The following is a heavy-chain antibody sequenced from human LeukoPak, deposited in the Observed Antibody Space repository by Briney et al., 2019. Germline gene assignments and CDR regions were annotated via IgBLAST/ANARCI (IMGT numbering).Heavy chain of an antibody. V-gene: IGHV3-72*01. CDR3: ARAPITVAGIDY. CDR2: TRNKANSYTT. CDR1: GLTFSDQY. D-gene: IGHD6-19*01. J-gene: IGHJ4*02. Sequence: PGGFLRLSCAASGLTFSDQYMDWVRQAPGKGLEWVGRTRNKANSYTTEYAASVKGRFIISRDDSKNSLYLQMNSLKTEDTAVYYCARAPITVAGIDYWGQGTLVTVSS.